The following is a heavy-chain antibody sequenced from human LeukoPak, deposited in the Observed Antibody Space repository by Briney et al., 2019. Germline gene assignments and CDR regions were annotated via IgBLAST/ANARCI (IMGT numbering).Heavy chain of an antibody. D-gene: IGHD6-19*01. V-gene: IGHV1-69*13. CDR2: IILIFGTA. Sequence: ASVKVSCKASGGTFSSYAISWVRQAPGQGLEWMGGIILIFGTANYAQRFQGRVTITADESTSTAYMELSSLRSEDTAVYYCARLAVAGSGDYWGQGTLVTVSS. J-gene: IGHJ4*02. CDR3: ARLAVAGSGDY. CDR1: GGTFSSYA.